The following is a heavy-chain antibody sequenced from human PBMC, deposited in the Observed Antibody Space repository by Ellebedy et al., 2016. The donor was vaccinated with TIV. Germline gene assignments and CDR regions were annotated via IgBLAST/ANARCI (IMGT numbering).Heavy chain of an antibody. CDR2: ISSSSSTI. Sequence: GGSLRLXXAASGFTFSSYSMNWVRQAPGKGLEWVSYISSSSSTIYYADSVKGRFTISRDNAKNSLYLQMNSLRAEDTAVYYCARVYCSSTSCYIDYWGQGTLVTVSS. CDR1: GFTFSSYS. J-gene: IGHJ4*02. CDR3: ARVYCSSTSCYIDY. D-gene: IGHD2-2*01. V-gene: IGHV3-48*04.